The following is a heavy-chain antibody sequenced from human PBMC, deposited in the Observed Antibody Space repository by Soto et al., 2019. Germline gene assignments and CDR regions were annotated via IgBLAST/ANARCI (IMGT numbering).Heavy chain of an antibody. J-gene: IGHJ4*02. D-gene: IGHD2-2*01. V-gene: IGHV3-9*01. CDR3: AKDIGLYCSSTSCYVN. Sequence: GGSLRLSCAASGFTFDDYAMHWVRQAPGKGLEWVSGISWNSGSIGYADSVKGRFTISRDNAKNSLYLQMNSLRAEDTALYYCAKDIGLYCSSTSCYVNWGQGTLVTVSS. CDR1: GFTFDDYA. CDR2: ISWNSGSI.